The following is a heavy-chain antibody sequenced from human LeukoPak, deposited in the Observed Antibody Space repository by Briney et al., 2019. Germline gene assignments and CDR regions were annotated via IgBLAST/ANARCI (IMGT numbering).Heavy chain of an antibody. V-gene: IGHV3-30*04. CDR3: ARDRSYSFFDY. Sequence: GRSLRLSCAASGITFGSYAMHWVRQAPGKGLEWVSAISYDGSDEFYADPVKGRFTVSRDNSKSTLYLQMSSLRPEDTAVYYCARDRSYSFFDYWGQGTLVTVSS. CDR1: GITFGSYA. D-gene: IGHD2-21*01. CDR2: ISYDGSDE. J-gene: IGHJ4*02.